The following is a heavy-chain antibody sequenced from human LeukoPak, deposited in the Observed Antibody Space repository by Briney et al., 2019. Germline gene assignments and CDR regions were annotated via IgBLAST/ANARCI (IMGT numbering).Heavy chain of an antibody. CDR2: IYSGGST. D-gene: IGHD1-26*01. J-gene: IGHJ4*02. CDR3: ARVGGGAVDY. CDR1: GFTFSDYY. Sequence: GGSLRLSCAASGFTFSDYYMSWVRQAPGKGLEWVSVIYSGGSTYYADSVKGRFTISRDNSKNTLYLQMNSLRAEDTAVYYCARVGGGAVDYWGQGTLVTVSS. V-gene: IGHV3-53*01.